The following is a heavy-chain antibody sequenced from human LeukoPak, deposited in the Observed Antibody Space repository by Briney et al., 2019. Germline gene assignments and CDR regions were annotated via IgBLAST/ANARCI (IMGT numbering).Heavy chain of an antibody. Sequence: SETLSLTCAVYGGSFSGYYWSWIRQPPGKGLEWIGEINHSGSTNYNPSLKSRVTISVDTSKNQFSLKLSSVTAADTAVYYCARNVRLGSGELSFAPFKNWFDPWGQGTLVTVSS. J-gene: IGHJ5*02. D-gene: IGHD3-16*02. CDR2: INHSGST. V-gene: IGHV4-34*01. CDR1: GGSFSGYY. CDR3: ARNVRLGSGELSFAPFKNWFDP.